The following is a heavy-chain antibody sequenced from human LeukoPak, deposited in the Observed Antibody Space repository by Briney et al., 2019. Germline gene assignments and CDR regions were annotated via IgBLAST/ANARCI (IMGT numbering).Heavy chain of an antibody. CDR3: ARGGVPVNYYYYYYMDV. CDR1: GFAFSDYY. J-gene: IGHJ6*03. CDR2: ISSSGTTI. V-gene: IGHV3-11*04. D-gene: IGHD3-16*02. Sequence: PGGSLRLSCAASGFAFSDYYMSWIRQAPGKGLEWVSYISSSGTTIYYADSVKGRFTISRDNAKNSLYLQMNSLRAEDTAVYYCARGGVPVNYYYYYYMDVWGKGTTVTISS.